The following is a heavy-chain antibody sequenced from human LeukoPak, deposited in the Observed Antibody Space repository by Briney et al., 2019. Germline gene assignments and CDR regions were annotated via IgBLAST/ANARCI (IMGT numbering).Heavy chain of an antibody. CDR3: VLESGGTLRY. Sequence: PGGSLRLSCTASGLTVSNNYMTWVRQAPGKGLEWVSVIYTDTSTHYADSVKGRFTISRDASRNTLHLQMIGLRAEDTAVYYCVLESGGTLRYWGRGSLVTVSS. V-gene: IGHV3-66*01. D-gene: IGHD2-15*01. CDR2: IYTDTST. J-gene: IGHJ4*02. CDR1: GLTVSNNY.